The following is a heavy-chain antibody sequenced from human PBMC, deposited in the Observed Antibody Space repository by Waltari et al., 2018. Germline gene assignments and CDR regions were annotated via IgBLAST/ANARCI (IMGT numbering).Heavy chain of an antibody. J-gene: IGHJ3*02. CDR1: GGSFSCYY. CDR3: AREGQPQRDDAFDI. Sequence: QVQLQQWGAGLLKRSETLSLTCAVYGGSFSCYYWICIRQPPGKGLGWIGEINHSGSTNYNPSLKSRVTISVDTSKNQFSLKLSSVTAAYTAVYYCAREGQPQRDDAFDIWGQGTMVTVSS. V-gene: IGHV4-34*01. CDR2: INHSGST. D-gene: IGHD6-13*01.